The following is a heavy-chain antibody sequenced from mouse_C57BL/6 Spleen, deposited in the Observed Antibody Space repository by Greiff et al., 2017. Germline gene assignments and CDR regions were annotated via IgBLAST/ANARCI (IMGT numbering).Heavy chain of an antibody. CDR2: IYPGDGDT. CDR3: ARRFTTVAQYAMDY. V-gene: IGHV1-82*01. D-gene: IGHD1-1*01. J-gene: IGHJ4*01. Sequence: QVQLQQSGPELVKPGASVKISCKASGYAFSSSWMNWVKQRPGKGLEWIGRIYPGDGDTNYNGKFKGKATLTADTSSSTAYMQLSSLTSEDSAVYFCARRFTTVAQYAMDYWGQGTSVTVSS. CDR1: GYAFSSSW.